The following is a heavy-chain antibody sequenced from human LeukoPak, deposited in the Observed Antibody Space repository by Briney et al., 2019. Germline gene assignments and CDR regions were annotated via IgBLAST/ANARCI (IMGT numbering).Heavy chain of an antibody. CDR1: GYSFTSYY. CDR3: ARPAQPHSDNSWFDP. D-gene: IGHD2-2*01. CDR2: INPSGGST. Sequence: ASVKVSFKASGYSFTSYYIHWLRQPPGQGLEWMGLINPSGGSTTYAQKFQGRVSMTRDTSSTTVYMELSSRRSGDTAVYYCARPAQPHSDNSWFDPWGQGTLVTVSS. V-gene: IGHV1-46*01. J-gene: IGHJ5*02.